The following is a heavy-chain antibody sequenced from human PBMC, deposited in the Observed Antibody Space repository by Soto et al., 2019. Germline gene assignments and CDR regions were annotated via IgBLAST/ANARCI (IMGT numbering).Heavy chain of an antibody. D-gene: IGHD6-6*01. Sequence: PSETLSLTCAVYGGSFSGYYWSWIRQPPGKGLEWIGEINHSGSTNYNPSLKSRVTISVDTSKSQFSLKLSSVTAADTAVYYCASPTGQSSMAARGRNYYGMDVWGQGTTVTVSS. V-gene: IGHV4-34*01. CDR3: ASPTGQSSMAARGRNYYGMDV. CDR2: INHSGST. CDR1: GGSFSGYY. J-gene: IGHJ6*02.